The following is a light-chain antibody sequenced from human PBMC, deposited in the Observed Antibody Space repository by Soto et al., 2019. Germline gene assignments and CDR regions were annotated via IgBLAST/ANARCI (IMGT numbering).Light chain of an antibody. CDR3: QHSYITPLT. V-gene: IGKV1-39*01. CDR1: KSSSSY. CDR2: AAS. Sequence: DNEMNQSPSSLSASVGDRVTITSRPSKSSSSYLNCYQQKPGKVPKLLIYAASSSQSGVPSRFSGIVSGTDFTLTISCLQPEDFATFYCQHSYITPLTFGQGTRV. J-gene: IGKJ1*01.